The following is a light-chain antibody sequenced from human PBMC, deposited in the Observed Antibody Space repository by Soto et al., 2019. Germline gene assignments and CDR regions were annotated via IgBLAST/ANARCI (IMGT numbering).Light chain of an antibody. CDR3: CSYAAGSTPVL. Sequence: QSVLTQPASVSGSPGQSITIPCTGTSSDVGGYNLVSWLQHHPGKAPKLSIYEGSKRPSGVSNRFAGSKSGNTASLTISGLQAEDEADYYCCSYAAGSTPVLFGGGTKLTVL. CDR1: SSDVGGYNL. J-gene: IGLJ2*01. V-gene: IGLV2-23*01. CDR2: EGS.